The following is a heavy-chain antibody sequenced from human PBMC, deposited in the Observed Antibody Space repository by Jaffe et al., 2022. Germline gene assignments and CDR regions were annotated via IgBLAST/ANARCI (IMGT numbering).Heavy chain of an antibody. CDR1: GGTFSSYA. CDR3: ARDGASSRGTVVAAAPFDY. V-gene: IGHV1-69*01. D-gene: IGHD2-15*01. J-gene: IGHJ4*02. Sequence: QVQLVQSGAEVKKPGSSVKVSCKASGGTFSSYAISWVRQAPGQGLEWMGGIIPIFGTANYAQKFQGRVTITADESTSTAYMELSSLRSEDTAVYYCARDGASSRGTVVAAAPFDYWGQGTLVTVSS. CDR2: IIPIFGTA.